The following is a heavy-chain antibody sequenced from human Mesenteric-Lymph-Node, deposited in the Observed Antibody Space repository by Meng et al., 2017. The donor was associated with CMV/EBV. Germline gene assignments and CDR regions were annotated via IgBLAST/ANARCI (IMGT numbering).Heavy chain of an antibody. V-gene: IGHV4-59*01. CDR1: DGSFNNYY. D-gene: IGHD5-24*01. CDR3: ARARTPRWLQYDH. J-gene: IGHJ4*02. CDR2: IYYSGTT. Sequence: QVQLQESGPGLVKPSETLSLTCSVNVSDGSFNNYYWSWIRQPPGKGLEWIGYIYYSGTTHYNPSLKSRVTISVDTSKKQLFLKLSSVTTADTGVYYCARARTPRWLQYDHWGQGTLVTVSS.